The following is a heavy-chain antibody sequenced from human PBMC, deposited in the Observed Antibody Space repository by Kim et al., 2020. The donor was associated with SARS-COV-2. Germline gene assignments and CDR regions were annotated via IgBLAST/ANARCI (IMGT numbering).Heavy chain of an antibody. Sequence: GGSLRLSCAASGFTFSSYSMNWVRQAPGKGLEWVSSISSSSSYIYYADSVKGRFTISRDNAKNSLYLQMNSLRAEDTAVYYCARGPSDYYDSSGYQHGGYWGQGTLVTVSS. V-gene: IGHV3-21*01. CDR2: ISSSSSYI. CDR1: GFTFSSYS. J-gene: IGHJ4*02. CDR3: ARGPSDYYDSSGYQHGGY. D-gene: IGHD3-22*01.